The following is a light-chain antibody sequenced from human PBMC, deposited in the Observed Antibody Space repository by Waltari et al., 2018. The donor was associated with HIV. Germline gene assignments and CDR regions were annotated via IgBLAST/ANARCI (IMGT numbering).Light chain of an antibody. Sequence: QSALTQPPSASGSPGQSVTISCTGPSRDVGGYNHVPWYHQHPGKAPKLMIYEVSKRPSGVPDRFSGSKSGNTASLTVSGLQAEDEADYYCSSYAGSNRVFGGGTKLTVL. CDR3: SSYAGSNRV. V-gene: IGLV2-8*01. J-gene: IGLJ2*01. CDR1: SRDVGGYNH. CDR2: EVS.